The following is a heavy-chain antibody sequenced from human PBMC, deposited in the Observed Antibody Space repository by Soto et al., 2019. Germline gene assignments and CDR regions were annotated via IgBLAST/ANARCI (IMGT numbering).Heavy chain of an antibody. CDR2: ISSSSSYI. CDR1: GFTFSSYS. J-gene: IGHJ4*02. Sequence: GGSLRLSCAASGFTFSSYSMNWVRQAPGKGLEWVSSISSSSSYIYYADSVKGRFTIPRDNAKNSLYLQMNSLRAEDTAVYYCARANIVGTADYWGQGTLVTVSS. D-gene: IGHD2-21*01. CDR3: ARANIVGTADY. V-gene: IGHV3-21*01.